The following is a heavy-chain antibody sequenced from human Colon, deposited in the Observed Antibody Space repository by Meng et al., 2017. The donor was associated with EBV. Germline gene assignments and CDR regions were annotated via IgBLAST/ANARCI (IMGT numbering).Heavy chain of an antibody. CDR2: IYHSGST. V-gene: IGHV4-4*02. CDR1: GGSISSFYW. D-gene: IGHD5-18*01. Sequence: QVQLQESGPGVVMPSDTLSLPCAVSGGSISSFYWCTWVRQSPGKGLEWIGEIYHSGSTNYNPSLKSRVTISVDKSKNQFSLKLTSVTAADTAVYYCARGGYYSFGYWGQRTLVTVSS. CDR3: ARGGYYSFGY. J-gene: IGHJ4*02.